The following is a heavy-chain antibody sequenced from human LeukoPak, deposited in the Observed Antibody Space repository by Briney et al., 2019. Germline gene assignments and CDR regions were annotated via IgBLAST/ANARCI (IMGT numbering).Heavy chain of an antibody. J-gene: IGHJ3*02. CDR3: ARGTRGGVDAFDI. CDR2: INSDGSST. D-gene: IGHD2-8*02. Sequence: AGGSLRLSCAASGFTFSSYWMHWVRQAPGKGLVWVSRINSDGSSTSYADSVKGRFTISRDNAKNTPYLQMNSLRAEDTAVYYCARGTRGGVDAFDIWGQGTMVTVSS. V-gene: IGHV3-74*01. CDR1: GFTFSSYW.